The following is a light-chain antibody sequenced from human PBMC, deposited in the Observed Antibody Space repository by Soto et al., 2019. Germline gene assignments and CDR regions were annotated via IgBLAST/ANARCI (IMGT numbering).Light chain of an antibody. CDR3: QQYGSSLPWT. CDR2: GAS. V-gene: IGKV3-20*01. Sequence: EIGVKHSTRPLAFFPREKAPPSCPARQSVSSSYLAWYQQKHGQAPRLLIYGASSRATGVPDRFSGSGSGTDFTLTISRLEPEDFAVYYCQQYGSSLPWTFGYRTKLDSK. J-gene: IGKJ1*01. CDR1: QSVSSSY.